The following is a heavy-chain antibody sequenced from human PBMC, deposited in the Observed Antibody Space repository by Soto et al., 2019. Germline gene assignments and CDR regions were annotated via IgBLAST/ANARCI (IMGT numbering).Heavy chain of an antibody. CDR1: GGTFSSYA. J-gene: IGHJ6*02. Sequence: QVQLVQSGTEVEKPGSSVKVSCKASGGTFSSYAISWVRQAPGQGLEWMGDSFPLFNTADYAQKIQGRVTITADEATSTAYMVLSSLRSEDTAVYYCACGKPATFGGVTVQYYYGMDVWGQGTTVSVSS. CDR3: ACGKPATFGGVTVQYYYGMDV. CDR2: SFPLFNTA. D-gene: IGHD3-16*02. V-gene: IGHV1-69*01.